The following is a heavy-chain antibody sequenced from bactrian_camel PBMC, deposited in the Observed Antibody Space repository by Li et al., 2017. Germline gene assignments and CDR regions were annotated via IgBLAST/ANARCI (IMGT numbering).Heavy chain of an antibody. V-gene: IGHV3S53*01. CDR3: ANSDFRY. Sequence: HVQLVESGGGSVQAGESLRLSCAASGDIDNKYSLGWFRQVPGKEREGVAAIAGDGRTDYADSVKGRFTISRDSAKNTLYLQIFSLKTEDTAVYYCANSDFRYWGQGTQVTVS. CDR1: GDIDNKYS. J-gene: IGHJ6*01. CDR2: IAGDGRT.